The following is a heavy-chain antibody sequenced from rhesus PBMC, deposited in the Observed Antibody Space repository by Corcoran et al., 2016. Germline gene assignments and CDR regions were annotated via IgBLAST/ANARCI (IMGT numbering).Heavy chain of an antibody. J-gene: IGHJ4*01. Sequence: QVTLKESGPALVKPTQTLTLTCTFSGFSLSTSGMRVSWIRQPPGKALEWLARSDWDDDKYYSTSLKSRLTISKETSKNQVVLTMTNMDPVDTATYYCARSSYYGSGVFDYWGQGVLVTVSS. CDR2: SDWDDDK. CDR1: GFSLSTSGMR. D-gene: IGHD3-28*01. CDR3: ARSSYYGSGVFDY. V-gene: IGHV2S2*01.